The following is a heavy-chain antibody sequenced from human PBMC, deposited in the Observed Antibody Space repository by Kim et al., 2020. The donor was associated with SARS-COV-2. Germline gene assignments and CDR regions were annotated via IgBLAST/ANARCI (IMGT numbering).Heavy chain of an antibody. V-gene: IGHV4-59*01. CDR2: IYYSGST. D-gene: IGHD5-18*01. CDR1: GGSISSYY. Sequence: SETLSLTCTVSGGSISSYYWSWIRQPPGKGLEWIGYIYYSGSTNYNPSLKSRVTISVDTSKNQFSLKLSSVTAADTAVYYCAKTGLIGYKPNWFDPWGQGTLVTVSS. J-gene: IGHJ5*02. CDR3: AKTGLIGYKPNWFDP.